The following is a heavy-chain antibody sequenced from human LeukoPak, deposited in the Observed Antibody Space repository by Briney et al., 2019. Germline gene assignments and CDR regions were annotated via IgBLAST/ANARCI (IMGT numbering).Heavy chain of an antibody. D-gene: IGHD3-3*01. J-gene: IGHJ4*02. V-gene: IGHV3-43D*03. CDR1: GFTFDDYA. CDR3: AKDRSPDYDFWSGLDY. Sequence: PGGSLRLSCAASGFTFDDYAMHWVRQAPGKGLEWVSLISWGGGSTYYADSVKGRFTISRDNSKNSLYLQMNSLRAEDTALYYCAKDRSPDYDFWSGLDYWGQGTLVTVSS. CDR2: ISWGGGST.